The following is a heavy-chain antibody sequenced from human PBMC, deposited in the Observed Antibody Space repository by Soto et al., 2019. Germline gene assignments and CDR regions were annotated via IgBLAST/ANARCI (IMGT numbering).Heavy chain of an antibody. CDR1: GSSISSYY. V-gene: IGHV4-59*08. CDR3: ARRGGSGYDFDY. D-gene: IGHD5-12*01. Sequence: TSETLSLTCTVSGSSISSYYWSWIRQPPGKGLEWIGYIYYSGSTNYNPSLKSRVTISVDTSKNQFSLKLSSVTAADTAVYYCARRGGSGYDFDYWGQGTLVTVSS. J-gene: IGHJ4*02. CDR2: IYYSGST.